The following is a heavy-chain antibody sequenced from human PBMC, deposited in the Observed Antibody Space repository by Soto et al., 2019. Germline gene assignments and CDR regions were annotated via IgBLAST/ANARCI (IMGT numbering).Heavy chain of an antibody. D-gene: IGHD5-18*01. CDR1: GGSISSYY. CDR2: IYYSGST. CDR3: AREWSGYSYGLPPH. J-gene: IGHJ4*02. Sequence: SETLSLTCTVSGGSISSYYWSWIRQPPGKGLEWIGYIYYSGSTNYNPSLKSRVTISVDTSKNQFSLKLSSVTAADTAVYYCAREWSGYSYGLPPHWGQGTLVTVSS. V-gene: IGHV4-59*01.